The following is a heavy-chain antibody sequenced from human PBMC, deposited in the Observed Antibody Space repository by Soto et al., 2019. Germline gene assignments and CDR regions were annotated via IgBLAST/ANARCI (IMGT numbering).Heavy chain of an antibody. V-gene: IGHV1-18*01. Sequence: ASVKVSCKASGYTFTNFGISWVRQAPGQGLEWMGWISAYSGNTNYAQKFQGRVTMTTDTSTSTAYMEVRSLRFDDTAVYYCARDRIAAAGTRPRAFDIWGQGTMVTVSS. D-gene: IGHD6-13*01. CDR3: ARDRIAAAGTRPRAFDI. J-gene: IGHJ3*02. CDR1: GYTFTNFG. CDR2: ISAYSGNT.